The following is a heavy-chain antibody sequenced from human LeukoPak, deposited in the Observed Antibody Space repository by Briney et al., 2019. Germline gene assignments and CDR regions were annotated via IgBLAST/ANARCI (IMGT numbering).Heavy chain of an antibody. V-gene: IGHV4-34*01. Sequence: SDTLSLTCAVYGGSFSGFYWSWIRHVPGKGPEWIGEINYTGSTSYNPSLKSRVTISVDTSQNQFFLLLTSVTAADTAVYYCARAVLSYCRGGSCPYFDYWGQGTLVTVSS. CDR1: GGSFSGFY. D-gene: IGHD2-15*01. CDR2: INYTGST. CDR3: ARAVLSYCRGGSCPYFDY. J-gene: IGHJ4*01.